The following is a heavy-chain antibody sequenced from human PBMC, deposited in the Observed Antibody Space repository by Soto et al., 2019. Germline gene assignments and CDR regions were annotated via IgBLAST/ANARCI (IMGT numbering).Heavy chain of an antibody. D-gene: IGHD3-10*01. J-gene: IGHJ6*02. Sequence: QLQLQESGSGLVKPSQTLSLTCAVSGGSISSGGYSWSWILQPPGKGLEWIGYIYHSGSTYYNPSLKSRVTISVDRSKNQFSLKLSAVTAADTAVYYWARGRGFGFSDVWGQGTTVTVSS. CDR3: ARGRGFGFSDV. V-gene: IGHV4-30-2*01. CDR1: GGSISSGGYS. CDR2: IYHSGST.